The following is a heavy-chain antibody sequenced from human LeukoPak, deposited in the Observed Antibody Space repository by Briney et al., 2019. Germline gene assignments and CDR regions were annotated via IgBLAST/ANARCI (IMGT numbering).Heavy chain of an antibody. Sequence: GGSLRLSCAASGFTFSSYWMHWVRQAPGKGLVWVSRITSDGSSTTYADSVKGRFTISRDNDKNTVYLQMNSLRAEDTAVYYCARTREYYFDYWGQGTLVTVSS. CDR3: ARTREYYFDY. J-gene: IGHJ4*02. D-gene: IGHD5-24*01. CDR1: GFTFSSYW. CDR2: ITSDGSST. V-gene: IGHV3-74*01.